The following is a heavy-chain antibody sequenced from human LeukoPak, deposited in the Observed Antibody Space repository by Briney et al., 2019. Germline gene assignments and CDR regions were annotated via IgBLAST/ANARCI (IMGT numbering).Heavy chain of an antibody. Sequence: PSETLSLTCTVSGGSISSGSYYWSWIRQPAGKGLEWIGRIYTSGSTNYNPSLKSRVTISVDTSKNQFSLKLSSVTAADTAVYYCASHFLGTYFLFYWGQGTLVTVSS. V-gene: IGHV4-61*02. CDR1: GGSISSGSYY. CDR2: IYTSGST. CDR3: ASHFLGTYFLFY. J-gene: IGHJ4*02. D-gene: IGHD1-1*01.